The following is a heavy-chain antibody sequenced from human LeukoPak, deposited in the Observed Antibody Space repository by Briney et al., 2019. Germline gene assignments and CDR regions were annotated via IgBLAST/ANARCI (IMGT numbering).Heavy chain of an antibody. CDR2: INPDGTEK. Sequence: GGSLRLSCAASGFSFSNHWMIWVRQVPGKGLEWVATINPDGTEKRYVDSVKGRFTISRDNGKNSLYLQMSSLRAEDTAVYYCVRDDRGIAVGSRDHGAQGTLVTVSS. CDR1: GFSFSNHW. J-gene: IGHJ4*02. V-gene: IGHV3-7*03. CDR3: VRDDRGIAVGSRDH. D-gene: IGHD6-19*01.